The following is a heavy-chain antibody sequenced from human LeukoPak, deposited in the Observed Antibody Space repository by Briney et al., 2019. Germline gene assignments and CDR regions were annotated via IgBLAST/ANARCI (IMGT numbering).Heavy chain of an antibody. Sequence: GGSLRLPCAASGFTFSSYSMNWVRQAPGKGLEWVSSISSSRSYIYYADSVKGRFTISRDNAKNSLYLQMNSLRAEDTAVYYCARGRRDIVVVPAAAAFDIWGQGTMVTVSS. D-gene: IGHD2-2*01. J-gene: IGHJ3*02. CDR3: ARGRRDIVVVPAAAAFDI. CDR2: ISSSRSYI. CDR1: GFTFSSYS. V-gene: IGHV3-21*01.